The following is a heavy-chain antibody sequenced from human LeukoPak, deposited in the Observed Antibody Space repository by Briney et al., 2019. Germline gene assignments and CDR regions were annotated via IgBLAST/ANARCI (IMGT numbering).Heavy chain of an antibody. CDR2: INHSGST. J-gene: IGHJ4*02. CDR3: ACTPYCSGGSCYSFDY. Sequence: SETLSLTCAVYGGSFSGYYWSWIRQPPGKGLEWIGEINHSGSTSYNPSLKSRVTISVDTSKNQFSLRLSSVTAADTAVYYCACTPYCSGGSCYSFDYWGQGTLVTVSS. V-gene: IGHV4-34*01. CDR1: GGSFSGYY. D-gene: IGHD2-15*01.